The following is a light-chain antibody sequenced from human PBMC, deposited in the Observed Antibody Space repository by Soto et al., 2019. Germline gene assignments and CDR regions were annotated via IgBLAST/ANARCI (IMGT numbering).Light chain of an antibody. Sequence: EIVLTQSPGTLSSSPGERATLSCRASQSVSSRYLAWYQQKPDQPPMLLIYGASIRATGIPDRFSGSGYGTDITLSTSRLEPEDFSVYNCQKCEGVIRLTCGGGTKLEIK. CDR2: GAS. J-gene: IGKJ4*01. V-gene: IGKV3-20*01. CDR3: QKCEGVIRLT. CDR1: QSVSSRY.